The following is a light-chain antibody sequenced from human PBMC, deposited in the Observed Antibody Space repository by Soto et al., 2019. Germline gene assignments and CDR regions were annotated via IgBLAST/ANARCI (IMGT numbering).Light chain of an antibody. Sequence: EIVLTQSPATLSLSPGERATLSCRASQSVSSYLAWYQQTPGQAPRLLIYDASNRATGIPARFSGSWSGTDFTLTISSLAPEDFAVYYCQQRSNWPWTFGQGTKVEIK. J-gene: IGKJ1*01. CDR3: QQRSNWPWT. V-gene: IGKV3-11*01. CDR2: DAS. CDR1: QSVSSY.